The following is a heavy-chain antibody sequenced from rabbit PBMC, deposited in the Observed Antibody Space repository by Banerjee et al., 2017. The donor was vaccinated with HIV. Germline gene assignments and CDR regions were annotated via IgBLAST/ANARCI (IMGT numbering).Heavy chain of an antibody. CDR2: SVIGSANT. V-gene: IGHV1S45*01. Sequence: QQQLEESGGGLVKPGGTLTLTCKASGIDFSGYYYICWVRQAPGKGLEWIGCSVIGSANTYYANWAKGRFTISKTSSTTVTLQMTSLTAADTATYFCARSTYTAGGYAYGMSDLWGPGTLVTVS. D-gene: IGHD6-1*01. J-gene: IGHJ4*01. CDR3: ARSTYTAGGYAYGMSDL. CDR1: GIDFSGYYY.